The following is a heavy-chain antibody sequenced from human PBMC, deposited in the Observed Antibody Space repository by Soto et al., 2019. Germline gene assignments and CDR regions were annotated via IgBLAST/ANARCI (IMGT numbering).Heavy chain of an antibody. CDR3: ARPGYCSSTSCYGYYYYGMDV. D-gene: IGHD2-2*03. Sequence: GESLKISCKGSGYSFTSYWISWVRQMPGKGLEWMGRIDPSDSYTNYSPSFQGHVTISADKSISTAYLQWSSLKASDTAMYYCARPGYCSSTSCYGYYYYGMDVWGQGTTVTVSS. V-gene: IGHV5-10-1*01. CDR2: IDPSDSYT. J-gene: IGHJ6*02. CDR1: GYSFTSYW.